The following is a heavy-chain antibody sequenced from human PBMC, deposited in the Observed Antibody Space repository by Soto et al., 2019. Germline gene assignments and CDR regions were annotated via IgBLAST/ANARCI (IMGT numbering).Heavy chain of an antibody. CDR1: GYSFTSYW. CDR2: IDPSDSYT. Sequence: GESLKISCKGSGYSFTSYWISWVRQMPGKGLEWMGRIDPSDSYTNYSPSFQGHVTISADKSISTAYLQWSSLKASDTAMYYCARLGSGYYYGGYDAFEIWGQGTMVTVSS. V-gene: IGHV5-10-1*01. J-gene: IGHJ3*02. CDR3: ARLGSGYYYGGYDAFEI. D-gene: IGHD3-22*01.